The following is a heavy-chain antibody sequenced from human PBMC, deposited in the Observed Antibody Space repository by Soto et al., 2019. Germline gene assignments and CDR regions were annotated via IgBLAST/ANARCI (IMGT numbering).Heavy chain of an antibody. Sequence: SETLSLTCTVSGCSISSGEYYWGWIRPPPGKGLEWICNIYYSGTTYYNPSLKSRVTISVDTSKNQFSLKLSSVTAADTAVYYCARDGGFCTNGVCPVYYYYGMDVWGQGTTVTVSS. CDR1: GCSISSGEYY. CDR3: ARDGGFCTNGVCPVYYYYGMDV. CDR2: IYYSGTT. V-gene: IGHV4-30-4*01. J-gene: IGHJ6*02. D-gene: IGHD2-8*01.